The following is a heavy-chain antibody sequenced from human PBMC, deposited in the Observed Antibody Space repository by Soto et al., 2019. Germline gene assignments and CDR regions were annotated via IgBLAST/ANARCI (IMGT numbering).Heavy chain of an antibody. CDR3: ARDKPIRSDYPNNWFDP. D-gene: IGHD4-17*01. V-gene: IGHV3-7*01. Sequence: GGSLRLSCAASGFTFSSYWMSWVRQAPGKGLEWVANIKQDGSEKYYVDSVKGQFTISRDNAKNSLYLQMNSLRAEDTAVYYCARDKPIRSDYPNNWFDPWGQGTLVTVSS. CDR2: IKQDGSEK. CDR1: GFTFSSYW. J-gene: IGHJ5*02.